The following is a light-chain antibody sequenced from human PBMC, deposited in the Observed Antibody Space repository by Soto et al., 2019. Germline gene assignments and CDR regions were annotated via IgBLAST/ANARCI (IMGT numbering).Light chain of an antibody. CDR3: QQRSDWPS. V-gene: IGKV3-11*01. J-gene: IGKJ4*01. CDR1: QSVSSH. CDR2: DAS. Sequence: EIVLTQSPATLSLSPGERATLSCRASQSVSSHLAWYQQKPGQAPRLLIYDASNRATSIPARFSGSGSGTDFTLTISCLEPEDCAVYYCQQRSDWPSFGGGTKVEIK.